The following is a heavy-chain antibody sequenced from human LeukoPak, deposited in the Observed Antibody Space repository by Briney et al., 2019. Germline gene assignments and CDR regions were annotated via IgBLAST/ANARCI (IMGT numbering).Heavy chain of an antibody. J-gene: IGHJ6*02. Sequence: HPGGSLRLSCAASGFTFSSYGMHWVRQAPGKGLEWVAVIWYDGSNKYYADSVKGRFTISRDNSKKTLYLQMNSLRAEDTAVYYCARVDYYDSSGYFPPYYYYYGMDVWGQGTTVTVSS. D-gene: IGHD3-22*01. CDR2: IWYDGSNK. V-gene: IGHV3-33*01. CDR1: GFTFSSYG. CDR3: ARVDYYDSSGYFPPYYYYYGMDV.